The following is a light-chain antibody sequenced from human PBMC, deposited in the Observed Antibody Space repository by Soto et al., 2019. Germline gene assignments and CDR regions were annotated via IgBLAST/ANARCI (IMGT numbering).Light chain of an antibody. CDR3: PQKFRYAAN. CDR2: AAS. CDR1: QSIGTY. J-gene: IGKJ2*01. Sequence: DIQMTQSPSSLSASVGDRVTITCRASQSIGTYLNWYLQKPGKAPQLLIHAASSLQTGVPSRFSGSGSGTEFTPPISRLQPEDFATFFLPQKFRYAANFWQGTKLAIK. V-gene: IGKV1-39*01.